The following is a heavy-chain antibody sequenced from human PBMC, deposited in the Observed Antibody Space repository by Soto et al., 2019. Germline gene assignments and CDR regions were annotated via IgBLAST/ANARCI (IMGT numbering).Heavy chain of an antibody. CDR2: IIPIFGTA. J-gene: IGHJ5*02. CDR3: ARYGQYYDILTGYYFDP. CDR1: GGTFSSYA. V-gene: IGHV1-69*13. Sequence: SVKVSCKASGGTFSSYAISWVRQAPGQGLEWMGGIIPIFGTANYAQKFQGRVTITADESTSTAYMELSSLRSEDTAVYYCARYGQYYDILTGYYFDPWGQGTLVTVSS. D-gene: IGHD3-9*01.